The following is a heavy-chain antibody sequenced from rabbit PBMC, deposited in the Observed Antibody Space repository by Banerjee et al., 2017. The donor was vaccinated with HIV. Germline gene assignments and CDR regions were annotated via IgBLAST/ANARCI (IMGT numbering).Heavy chain of an antibody. D-gene: IGHD8-1*01. CDR1: GFSLSSSHY. CDR2: IYTGSTGST. CDR3: ARDLTGSSAYTFNL. V-gene: IGHV1S40*01. Sequence: QSLEESGGDLVKPGASLTLTCTASGFSLSSSHYMCWVRQAPGKGLEWIGCIYTGSTGSTYYASWAKGRFTISKTSSTTVTLQMTSLTAADTATYFCARDLTGSSAYTFNLWGQGTLVTVS. J-gene: IGHJ4*01.